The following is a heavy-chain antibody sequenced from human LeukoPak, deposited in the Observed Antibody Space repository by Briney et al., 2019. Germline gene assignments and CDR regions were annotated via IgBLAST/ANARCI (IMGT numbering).Heavy chain of an antibody. CDR1: GFSFSSYG. D-gene: IGHD3-10*01. CDR3: ARGKDGSGRGWFDP. J-gene: IGHJ5*02. Sequence: HPGRSLRLSCAASGFSFSSYGMHWVRQAPGKGLEWVAVIWDDGSNKYYADSVKGRFTISRDNSKNTLYLQMNSLRAEDTAVYYCARGKDGSGRGWFDPWGQGTLVTVSS. V-gene: IGHV3-33*01. CDR2: IWDDGSNK.